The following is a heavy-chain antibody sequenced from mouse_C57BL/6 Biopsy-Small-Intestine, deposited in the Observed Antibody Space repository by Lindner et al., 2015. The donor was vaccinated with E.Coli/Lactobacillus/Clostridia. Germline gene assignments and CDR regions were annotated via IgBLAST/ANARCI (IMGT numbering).Heavy chain of an antibody. CDR3: ATNMVWGSFAFDI. V-gene: IGHV1-36*01. CDR1: GYTLTELS. Sequence: SVKVSCKVSGYTLTELSMHWVRQAPGKGLEWMGGFDPEDGETIYAQKFQGRVTMTEDTSTDTAYMELNSLRPEDTAAYYCATNMVWGSFAFDIWGQGTMVTVSS. J-gene: IGHJ1*01. D-gene: IGHD1-1*02. CDR2: FDPEDGET.